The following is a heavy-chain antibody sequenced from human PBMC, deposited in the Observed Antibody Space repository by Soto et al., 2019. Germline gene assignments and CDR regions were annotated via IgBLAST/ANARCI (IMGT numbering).Heavy chain of an antibody. CDR2: INPNSGGT. Sequence: ASVKVSCKASGYTFTGYYMHWVRQAPGQGLEWMGWINPNSGGTNYAQKFQGWVTMTRDTSISTAYMELSRLRSDDTAVYYCARQGYCSSTSCYLPYYYYYMDVWGKGTTVTVSS. CDR1: GYTFTGYY. V-gene: IGHV1-2*04. D-gene: IGHD2-2*01. CDR3: ARQGYCSSTSCYLPYYYYYMDV. J-gene: IGHJ6*03.